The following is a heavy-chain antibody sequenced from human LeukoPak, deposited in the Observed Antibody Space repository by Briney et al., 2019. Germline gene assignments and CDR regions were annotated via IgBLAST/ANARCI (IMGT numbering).Heavy chain of an antibody. CDR1: GGSFSGYY. V-gene: IGHV4-34*01. J-gene: IGHJ4*02. CDR2: INHSGST. Sequence: KPSETLSLTCAVYGGSFSGYYWSWLRQPPGKGLEWIGEINHSGSTNYNPSLKSRVAISVDTSKDQFSLKLSSVTAADTAVYYCARSDTAMEAFDYWGQGTLVTVSS. D-gene: IGHD5-18*01. CDR3: ARSDTAMEAFDY.